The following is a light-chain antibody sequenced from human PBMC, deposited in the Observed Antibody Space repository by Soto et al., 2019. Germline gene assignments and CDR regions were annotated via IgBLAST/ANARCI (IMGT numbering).Light chain of an antibody. CDR2: DVT. J-gene: IGLJ2*01. Sequence: QSALTQPASVSGSPGQSVTISCTGTSSNVGAYNFVSWYQHHPGKAPKLMIYDVTNRPSGLSNRFSGSKSGNTASLTISGLQAEDEADYYCSSYTTSSTVVFGGGTKVTVL. CDR1: SSNVGAYNF. V-gene: IGLV2-14*03. CDR3: SSYTTSSTVV.